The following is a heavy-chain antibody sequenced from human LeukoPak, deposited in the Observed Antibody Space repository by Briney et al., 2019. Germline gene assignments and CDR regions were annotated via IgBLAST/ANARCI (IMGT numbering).Heavy chain of an antibody. CDR1: GYTFTGYY. CDR3: AREGGGYNYAFRY. CDR2: INPNSGGT. J-gene: IGHJ4*02. D-gene: IGHD5-18*01. V-gene: IGHV1-2*02. Sequence: ASVKVSCKASGYTFTGYYMHWVRQAPGQGLEWMGWINPNSGGTSYTQKFQGRVTVTRDTSISTAYMELSRLRSDDTAVYYCAREGGGYNYAFRYWGQGTLVTLSS.